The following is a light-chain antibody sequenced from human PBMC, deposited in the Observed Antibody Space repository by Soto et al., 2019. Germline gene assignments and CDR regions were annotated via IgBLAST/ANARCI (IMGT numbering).Light chain of an antibody. Sequence: QSVLTQPPSASGSPGQSVTISCTGTSSDVGGYNYVSWYQQHPGKAPKLMIYEVSKRPSGVPDRFSGSKSGNTASLTVSGLQAEDEADYYCSSYAGSNNPLYVVGTGTKVTVL. CDR2: EVS. J-gene: IGLJ1*01. V-gene: IGLV2-8*01. CDR3: SSYAGSNNPLYV. CDR1: SSDVGGYNY.